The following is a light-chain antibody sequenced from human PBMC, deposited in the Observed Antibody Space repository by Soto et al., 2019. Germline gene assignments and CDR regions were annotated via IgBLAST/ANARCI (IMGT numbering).Light chain of an antibody. CDR1: QSISSW. CDR3: QQYNTYPWT. V-gene: IGKV1-5*03. CDR2: KAS. J-gene: IGKJ1*01. Sequence: DIQMTQSPSTLSASVGDRVTITCRASQSISSWLAWYQQKAGKAPKLLIFKASFLETEVPSRFSGSGSGTEFTLTISSLQPDDFAIYYCQQYNTYPWTFGQGTKVEIK.